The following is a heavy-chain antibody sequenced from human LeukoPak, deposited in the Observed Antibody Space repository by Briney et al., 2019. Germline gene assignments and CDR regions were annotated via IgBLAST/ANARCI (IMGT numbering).Heavy chain of an antibody. CDR2: ISSSSSYI. D-gene: IGHD1-7*01. V-gene: IGHV3-21*01. J-gene: IGHJ5*02. CDR3: AREAITGTFGFDP. Sequence: PGGSLRLSCAASGFTFSSYSMNWVHQAPGKGLEWVSSISSSSSYIYYADSVKGRFTISRDNAKNSLYLQMDSLRAGDTAVYYCAREAITGTFGFDPWGQGTLVTVSS. CDR1: GFTFSSYS.